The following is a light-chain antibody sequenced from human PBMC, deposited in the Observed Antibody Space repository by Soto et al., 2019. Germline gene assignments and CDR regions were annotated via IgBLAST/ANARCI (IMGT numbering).Light chain of an antibody. CDR3: QQYNSYPWT. V-gene: IGKV1-9*01. CDR2: AAS. Sequence: IQLTQSPSSLSASVGDRVTITCRASQGISSYLAWYQQKPGKAPKLLIYAASTLQSGVPSRFSGSGSGTEFTLTITSLQPDDFATYYCQQYNSYPWTSGQGTKVDIK. CDR1: QGISSY. J-gene: IGKJ1*01.